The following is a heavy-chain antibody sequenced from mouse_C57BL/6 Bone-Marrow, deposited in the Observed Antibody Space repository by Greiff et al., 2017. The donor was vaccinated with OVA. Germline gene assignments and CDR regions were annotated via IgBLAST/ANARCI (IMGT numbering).Heavy chain of an antibody. V-gene: IGHV1-19*01. CDR3: ARPYGSSTWFAY. D-gene: IGHD1-1*01. CDR1: GYTFTDYY. Sequence: EVQLQQSGPVLVKPGASVKMSCKASGYTFTDYYMNWVKQSHGKSLEWIGVINPYNGGTSYNQKFKGKATLTVDKSSSTAYMELNSLTSEDSAVYYCARPYGSSTWFAYWGQGTLVTVSA. J-gene: IGHJ3*01. CDR2: INPYNGGT.